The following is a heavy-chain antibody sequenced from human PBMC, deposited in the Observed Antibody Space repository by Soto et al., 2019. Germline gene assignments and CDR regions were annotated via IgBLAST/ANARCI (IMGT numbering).Heavy chain of an antibody. Sequence: PSETLSLTCTVSVGSISSSGYYWGWIRQPPGKGLEGIGSIYYSGSTYYNPSLKSRVTISVDTSKNKFSLKLSSVTAADTAVYYCERHESYGDYFEYWGQGTLVTVSS. CDR3: ERHESYGDYFEY. V-gene: IGHV4-39*01. J-gene: IGHJ4*02. CDR2: IYYSGST. D-gene: IGHD4-17*01. CDR1: VGSISSSGYY.